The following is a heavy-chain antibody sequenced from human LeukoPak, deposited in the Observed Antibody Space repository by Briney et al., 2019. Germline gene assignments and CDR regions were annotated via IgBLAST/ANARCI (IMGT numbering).Heavy chain of an antibody. CDR2: ISSSSDTI. CDR3: ARGSSGWEGYGMDV. V-gene: IGHV3-48*02. J-gene: IGHJ6*02. CDR1: GFTFSTYS. Sequence: PGGSLRLSCAASGFTFSTYSMKWVRQAPGKGLEWVSYISSSSDTIYYTDSVRGRFTISRDNAKNSLYLQTNSLRDEDTAVYYCARGSSGWEGYGMDVWGQGTTVTVSS. D-gene: IGHD6-19*01.